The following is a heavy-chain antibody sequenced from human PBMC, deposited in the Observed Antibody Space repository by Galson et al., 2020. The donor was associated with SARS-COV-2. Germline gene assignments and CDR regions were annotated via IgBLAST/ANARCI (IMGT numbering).Heavy chain of an antibody. CDR1: GFTFNSYG. CDR2: ISDDGSNK. D-gene: IGHD1-26*01. Sequence: PGGSLRLSCAASGFTFNSYGMHWVRQAPGKGLEWVAVISDDGSNKYYADSVKGRFTISRDNSKNTLYLQMNSLRAEDTAVYYCAKGGEWELLRYFHHWGQGTLVTVSS. V-gene: IGHV3-30*18. J-gene: IGHJ1*01. CDR3: AKGGEWELLRYFHH.